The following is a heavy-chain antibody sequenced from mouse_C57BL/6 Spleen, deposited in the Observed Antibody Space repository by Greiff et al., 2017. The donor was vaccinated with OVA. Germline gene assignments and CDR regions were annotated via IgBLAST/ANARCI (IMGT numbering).Heavy chain of an antibody. V-gene: IGHV1-5*01. CDR1: GYTFPSYW. CDR3: TRVDGYYGYFDV. D-gene: IGHD2-3*01. Sequence: VQLQQSGTVLVRPGASVKMSCKTSGYTFPSYWLHWVNQRPGPGLAWIGAIYPGNSDTSYNQKFKGKAKLTAVTSASTAYMELSSLTNEDSAVYYCTRVDGYYGYFDVWGTGTTVTVSS. CDR2: IYPGNSDT. J-gene: IGHJ1*03.